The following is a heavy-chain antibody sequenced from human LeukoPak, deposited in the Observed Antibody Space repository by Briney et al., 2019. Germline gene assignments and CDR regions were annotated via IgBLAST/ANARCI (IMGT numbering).Heavy chain of an antibody. CDR3: ARDLPDNWNDRAFDN. CDR1: GFTFSSYE. Sequence: GGSLRLSCAASGFTFSSYEMNWVRQAPGKGLEWVSYISSSGSTIYYADSEKGRFPISRDNEKNSLYLQMNSLRAEDTAVYDCARDLPDNWNDRAFDNWGQGTMVTVSS. V-gene: IGHV3-48*03. D-gene: IGHD1-1*01. CDR2: ISSSGSTI. J-gene: IGHJ3*02.